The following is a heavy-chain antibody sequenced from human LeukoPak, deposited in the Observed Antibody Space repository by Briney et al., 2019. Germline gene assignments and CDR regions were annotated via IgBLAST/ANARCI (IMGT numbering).Heavy chain of an antibody. CDR3: AKDRKREDDIAAPIGTTMDV. J-gene: IGHJ6*04. V-gene: IGHV3-23*01. CDR1: GLTFSSYA. D-gene: IGHD5-12*01. CDR2: ISGSGGTT. Sequence: GGSLRLSCAASGLTFSSYAMSWVRQAPGKGLEWVSVISGSGGTTYYADSVKGRFTISRDNSKNTVYLQMNSLRAEDTAVYHCAKDRKREDDIAAPIGTTMDVWGKGTTVTVSS.